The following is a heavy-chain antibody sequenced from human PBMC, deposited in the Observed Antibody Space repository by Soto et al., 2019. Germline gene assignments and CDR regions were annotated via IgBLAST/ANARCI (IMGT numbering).Heavy chain of an antibody. J-gene: IGHJ4*02. CDR2: ISSNGGST. V-gene: IGHV3-64*01. CDR1: GFTFSSYA. CDR3: AREGGGYYFDY. D-gene: IGHD3-16*01. Sequence: EVQLVESGGGLVQPGGSLRLSCAASGFTFSSYAMHWVRQAPGKGLEYVSAISSNGGSTYYANSVKGRFTISRDNSKTTLYLQMGSLRAEDMAVYYCAREGGGYYFDYWGQGTLVTVSS.